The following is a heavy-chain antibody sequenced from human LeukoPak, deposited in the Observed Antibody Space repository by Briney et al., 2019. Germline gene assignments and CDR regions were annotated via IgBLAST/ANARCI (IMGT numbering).Heavy chain of an antibody. CDR2: IYSGGST. J-gene: IGHJ4*02. CDR3: AKGAPARGHYFDY. Sequence: PGGSLRLSCAASGFTVSSNYMSWVRQAPGKGLEWVSVIYSGGSTYYADSVKGRFTISRDNSKNTLYLQMNSLRAEDTAVYYCAKGAPARGHYFDYWGQGTLVTVSS. V-gene: IGHV3-53*05. CDR1: GFTVSSNY. D-gene: IGHD3-10*01.